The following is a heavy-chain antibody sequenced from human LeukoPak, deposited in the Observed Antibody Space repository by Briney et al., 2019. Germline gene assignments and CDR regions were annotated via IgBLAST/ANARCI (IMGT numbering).Heavy chain of an antibody. V-gene: IGHV3-74*01. CDR3: AKHGDAYYMDV. CDR1: GFTFSSYW. D-gene: IGHD4-17*01. CDR2: INSDGSST. Sequence: GGSLRLSCAASGFTFSSYWMHWVRQAPGKGLVWVSRINSDGSSTSYADSVKGRFTISRDNAKNTLYLQMNSLRAEDTAVYYCAKHGDAYYMDVWGKGTTVTISS. J-gene: IGHJ6*03.